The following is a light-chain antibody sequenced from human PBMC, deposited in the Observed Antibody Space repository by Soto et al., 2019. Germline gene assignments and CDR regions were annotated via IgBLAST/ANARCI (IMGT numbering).Light chain of an antibody. Sequence: EIVMTQSPATLSVSPGERVTLSCRASQSIYKKVAWYQQKPAQAPRLLIYGASTRANGISASFSGSGSGTKLILTISSLQSEDFAVYDCQQYNNWPPITFGQGTRLEIK. CDR3: QQYNNWPPIT. V-gene: IGKV3-15*01. J-gene: IGKJ5*01. CDR2: GAS. CDR1: QSIYKK.